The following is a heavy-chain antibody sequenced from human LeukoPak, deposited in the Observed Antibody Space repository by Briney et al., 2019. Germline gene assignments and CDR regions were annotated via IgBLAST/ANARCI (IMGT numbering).Heavy chain of an antibody. CDR2: INSDGSST. D-gene: IGHD6-13*01. Sequence: GGSLRLSCAASGFTFSSYWMHWVRQAPGKGLVWVSRINSDGSSTSYADSVKGRFTISRDNAKNTLYLQMNSLRAEDTAVYYCARGTSSSWYYYYGMDVWGQGTTVTVS. V-gene: IGHV3-74*01. J-gene: IGHJ6*02. CDR1: GFTFSSYW. CDR3: ARGTSSSWYYYYGMDV.